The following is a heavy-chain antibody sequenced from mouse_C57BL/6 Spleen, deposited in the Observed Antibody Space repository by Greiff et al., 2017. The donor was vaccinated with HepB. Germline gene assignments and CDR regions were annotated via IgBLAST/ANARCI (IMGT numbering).Heavy chain of an antibody. CDR3: ARYDYEGDYYYAMDY. J-gene: IGHJ4*01. D-gene: IGHD2-4*01. CDR2: IWSGGST. CDR1: GFSLTSYG. Sequence: VQRVESGPGLVQPSQSLSITCTVSGFSLTSYGVHWVRQSPGKGLEWLGVIWSGGSTDYNAAFISRLSISKDNSKSQVFFKMNSLQADDTAIYYCARYDYEGDYYYAMDYWGQGTSVTVSS. V-gene: IGHV2-2*01.